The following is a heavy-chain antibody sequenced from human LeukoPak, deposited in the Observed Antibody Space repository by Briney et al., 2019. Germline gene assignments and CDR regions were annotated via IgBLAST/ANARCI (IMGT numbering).Heavy chain of an antibody. CDR3: AKDYCRGDCYSGWSFDL. D-gene: IGHD2-21*02. CDR2: ISYNSDTI. J-gene: IGHJ2*01. V-gene: IGHV3-9*01. Sequence: PGESLRLSCAASGFTFDDYAMHWVRQAPGKGLEWDSGISYNSDTIAYADSVKGRLTISRDNAKNSVYLEMNSLRAEDTALYYCAKDYCRGDCYSGWSFDLWGRGTLVTVSS. CDR1: GFTFDDYA.